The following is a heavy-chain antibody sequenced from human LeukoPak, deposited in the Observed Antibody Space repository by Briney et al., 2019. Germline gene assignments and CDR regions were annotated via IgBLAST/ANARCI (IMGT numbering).Heavy chain of an antibody. D-gene: IGHD3-22*01. CDR1: GFTFSSYA. CDR3: ARDSWGYPDY. Sequence: GRSLRLSCAASGFTFSSYAMHWVRQAPGKGLEWVAVISYDGSNKYYADSVKGRFTISRDNSKNSLYLQMNSLRAEDTAVYYCARDSWGYPDYWGQGTLVTVSS. V-gene: IGHV3-30*04. J-gene: IGHJ4*02. CDR2: ISYDGSNK.